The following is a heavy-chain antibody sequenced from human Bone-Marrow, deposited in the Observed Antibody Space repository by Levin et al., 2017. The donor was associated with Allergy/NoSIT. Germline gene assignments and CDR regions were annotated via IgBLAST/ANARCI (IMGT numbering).Heavy chain of an antibody. D-gene: IGHD1-1*01. CDR2: ISEDGSKK. V-gene: IGHV3-30*18. Sequence: PGGSLRLSCAASGFSFSTSGIHWVRQAPGKGLEWVAYISEDGSKKYFVDSVKGRFAISRDNSKKTMYLQMNSLRPEDTAVYYCVKAKGQLLYEDWFDAWGQGTLVTVSS. CDR3: VKAKGQLLYEDWFDA. CDR1: GFSFSTSG. J-gene: IGHJ5*02.